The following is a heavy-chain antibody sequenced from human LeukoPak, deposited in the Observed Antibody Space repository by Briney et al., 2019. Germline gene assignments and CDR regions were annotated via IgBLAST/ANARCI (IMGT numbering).Heavy chain of an antibody. J-gene: IGHJ6*04. D-gene: IGHD6-6*01. Sequence: PGGSLRLSCAASGFTFSSYSMNWVRQAPGKGLEWVSSISSSSSYIYYADSVKGRFTISRGNAKNSLYPQMNSLRAEDTAVYYCARDSRYSSSSPLDVWGKGTTVTVSS. V-gene: IGHV3-21*01. CDR2: ISSSSSYI. CDR1: GFTFSSYS. CDR3: ARDSRYSSSSPLDV.